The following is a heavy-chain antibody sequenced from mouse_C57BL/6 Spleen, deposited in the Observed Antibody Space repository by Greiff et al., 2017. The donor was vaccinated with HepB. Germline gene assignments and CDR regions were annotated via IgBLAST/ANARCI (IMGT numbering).Heavy chain of an antibody. J-gene: IGHJ1*03. D-gene: IGHD1-1*01. CDR1: GFNIKDYY. CDR3: TRVGYYGSSQYFDV. CDR2: IDPDDGDT. Sequence: EVQLQQSGAELVRPGASVKLSCTASGFNIKDYYMHWVKQRPEQGLEWIGRIDPDDGDTEYAPKFQGKATMTADTSSNTAYLQLSSLTSEDTAVYYCTRVGYYGSSQYFDVWGTGTTVTVSS. V-gene: IGHV14-1*01.